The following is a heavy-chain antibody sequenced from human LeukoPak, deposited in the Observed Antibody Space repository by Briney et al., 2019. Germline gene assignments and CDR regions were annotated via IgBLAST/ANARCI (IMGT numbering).Heavy chain of an antibody. CDR2: IYSGGST. D-gene: IGHD4-17*01. J-gene: IGHJ3*02. Sequence: GASLRLSCAASGFTFSSYSMNWVRQAPGKGLEWVSVIYSGGSTYYADSVKGRFTISRDNSKNTLYLQMNSLRAEDTAVYYCARVATVTTPLDAFDIWGQGTMVTVSS. CDR1: GFTFSSYS. CDR3: ARVATVTTPLDAFDI. V-gene: IGHV3-66*01.